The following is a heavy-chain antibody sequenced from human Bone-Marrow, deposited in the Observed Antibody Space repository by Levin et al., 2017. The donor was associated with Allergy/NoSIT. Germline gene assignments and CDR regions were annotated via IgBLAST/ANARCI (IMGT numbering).Heavy chain of an antibody. V-gene: IGHV3-7*01. Sequence: GGSLRLSCAASGFSFSAYWMTWVRQGPGRGLEWVANIKENGRESYYADSVKGRFTISRDNAKNSLYLQMNSLRAEDTAVYHCVRHTGTHFDFWGQGVLVTVSS. J-gene: IGHJ4*02. D-gene: IGHD1-1*01. CDR2: IKENGRES. CDR1: GFSFSAYW. CDR3: VRHTGTHFDF.